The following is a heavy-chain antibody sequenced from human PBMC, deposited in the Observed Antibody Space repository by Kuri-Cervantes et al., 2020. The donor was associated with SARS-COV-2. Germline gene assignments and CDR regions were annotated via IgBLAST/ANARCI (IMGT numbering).Heavy chain of an antibody. V-gene: IGHV3-7*01. J-gene: IGHJ4*02. CDR3: AREAYYDFWSGYPLHFDY. Sequence: GRSLRLSCAASGSTFSSYGMSWVRQAPGKGLEWVANIKQDGSEKYYVDSVKGRFTISRDNAKNSLYLQMNSLRAEDTAVYYCAREAYYDFWSGYPLHFDYWGQGTLVTVSS. D-gene: IGHD3-3*01. CDR1: GSTFSSYG. CDR2: IKQDGSEK.